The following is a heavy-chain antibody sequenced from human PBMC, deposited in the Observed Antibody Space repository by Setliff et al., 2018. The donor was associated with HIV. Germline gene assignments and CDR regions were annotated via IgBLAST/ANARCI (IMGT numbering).Heavy chain of an antibody. CDR2: ISWNSASL. Sequence: GGSLRLSCAASGFEFDDYAIHWVRQVPGKGLEWVAGISWNSASLGYADSVKGRFTISRDNANNLLYLQMRGLRPGDTAVYYCARARVYFDSSRYHHLDYWGRGTLVTVSS. D-gene: IGHD3-22*01. CDR1: GFEFDDYA. V-gene: IGHV3-9*01. J-gene: IGHJ4*02. CDR3: ARARVYFDSSRYHHLDY.